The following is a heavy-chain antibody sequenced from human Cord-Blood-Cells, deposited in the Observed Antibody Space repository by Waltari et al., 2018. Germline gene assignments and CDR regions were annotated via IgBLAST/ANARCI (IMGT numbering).Heavy chain of an antibody. CDR2: IKQDGSEK. J-gene: IGHJ6*03. CDR3: ARDIPDNYYYYYMDV. D-gene: IGHD2-21*01. Sequence: EVQLVESGGGLVQPGGSLRLSCAASGFTFSSYWMSWVRQAPGKGLEWVANIKQDGSEKYYVDSVKGRFTISRDNAKNSLYLQMNSLRAEDTAVYYCARDIPDNYYYYYMDVWGKGTTVTVSS. CDR1: GFTFSSYW. V-gene: IGHV3-7*01.